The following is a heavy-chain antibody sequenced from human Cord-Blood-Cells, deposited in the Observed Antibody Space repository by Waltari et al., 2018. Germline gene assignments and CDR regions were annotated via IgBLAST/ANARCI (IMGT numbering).Heavy chain of an antibody. D-gene: IGHD2-2*02. V-gene: IGHV4-34*01. J-gene: IGHJ6*02. CDR1: GGSFSGYY. CDR2: INHSEST. Sequence: QVQLQQWGAGLLKPSETLSLTCAVYGGSFSGYYWSWIRQPPGKGLEWIGEINHSESTNYNPSLKSRVTISVDTSKNQFSLKLSSVTAADTAVYYCARGSVVVPAAIRFHYYYGMDVWGQGTTVTVSS. CDR3: ARGSVVVPAAIRFHYYYGMDV.